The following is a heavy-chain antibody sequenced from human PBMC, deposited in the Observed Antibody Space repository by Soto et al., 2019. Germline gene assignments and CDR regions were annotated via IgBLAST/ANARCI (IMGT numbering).Heavy chain of an antibody. CDR1: GFTFSSYG. CDR2: IWYDGSNK. D-gene: IGHD2-15*01. CDR3: ARDGLSVVGDAFDI. V-gene: IGHV3-33*01. Sequence: QVQLVESGGGVVQHGRSLRLSCAASGFTFSSYGMHWVRQAPGKGLEWVAVIWYDGSNKYYADSVKGRFTISRDNSKNTLYLQMNSLRAEDTAVYYCARDGLSVVGDAFDIWGQGTMVTVSS. J-gene: IGHJ3*02.